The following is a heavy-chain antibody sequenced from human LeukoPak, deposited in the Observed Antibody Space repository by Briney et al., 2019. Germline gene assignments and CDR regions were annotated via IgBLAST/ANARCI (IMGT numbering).Heavy chain of an antibody. Sequence: PSGTLSLTCAVSGGSISSSNWWSWVRQPPGKGLEWIGEIYHSGSTNYNPSLKSRATISVDKSKNQFSLKLSSVTAADTAVYYCARLTGGSGSLFDYWGQGTLVTVSS. V-gene: IGHV4-4*02. CDR3: ARLTGGSGSLFDY. D-gene: IGHD3-10*01. CDR2: IYHSGST. J-gene: IGHJ4*02. CDR1: GGSISSSNW.